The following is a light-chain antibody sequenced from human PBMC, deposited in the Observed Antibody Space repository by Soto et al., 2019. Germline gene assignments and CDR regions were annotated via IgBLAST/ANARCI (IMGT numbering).Light chain of an antibody. Sequence: QSALNQPASVSGSPGQSVTISCTATSSDVENYKLVSWYQQHPGKAPKLIIYEVTMRPSGVSNRFSGSKSANTASLTISGLQPEDEADYYCFSSVGSYVFGTGTKLTVL. V-gene: IGLV2-23*02. J-gene: IGLJ1*01. CDR1: SSDVENYKL. CDR3: FSSVGSYV. CDR2: EVT.